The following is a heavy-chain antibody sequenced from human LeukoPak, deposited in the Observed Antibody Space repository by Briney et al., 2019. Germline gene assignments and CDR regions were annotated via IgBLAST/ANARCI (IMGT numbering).Heavy chain of an antibody. Sequence: PGGSLRLSCAASGFTFSSYGMHWVRQAPGKGLEWVAFIRYDGSNKYYADSVKGRFTISRDNSKNTLYLQMNSLRAEDTAVYYCAKERYSGSYLMGYWGQGTLVTVSS. CDR2: IRYDGSNK. D-gene: IGHD1-26*01. V-gene: IGHV3-30*02. CDR3: AKERYSGSYLMGY. J-gene: IGHJ4*02. CDR1: GFTFSSYG.